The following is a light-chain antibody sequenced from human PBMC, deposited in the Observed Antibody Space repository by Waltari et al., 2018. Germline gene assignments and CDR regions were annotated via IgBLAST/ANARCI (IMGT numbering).Light chain of an antibody. CDR3: PHRSNGPLYP. Sequence: EIVVTQSPATLSLSPGERATLSCRASQRVSSYLAWYQQKPGHAPRLLIYDASDRATGIPARFSCRGSGTDFTLTISSLEPEDFAFYYCPHRSNGPLYPFGQGTKLEIK. CDR1: QRVSSY. J-gene: IGKJ2*01. CDR2: DAS. V-gene: IGKV3-11*01.